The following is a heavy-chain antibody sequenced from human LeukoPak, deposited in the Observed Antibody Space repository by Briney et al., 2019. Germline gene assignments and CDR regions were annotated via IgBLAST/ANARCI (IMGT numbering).Heavy chain of an antibody. CDR2: ISGSGGST. CDR3: ATMVRGVIILG. J-gene: IGHJ4*02. Sequence: GGSLRLSCAASGFTFSSYAMSWVRQAPGKGLEWVSAISGSGGSTYYADSVKGRFTISRDNSKNTLNLQMNSLRAEDTAVYYCATMVRGVIILGWGQGTLVTVSS. CDR1: GFTFSSYA. V-gene: IGHV3-23*01. D-gene: IGHD3-10*01.